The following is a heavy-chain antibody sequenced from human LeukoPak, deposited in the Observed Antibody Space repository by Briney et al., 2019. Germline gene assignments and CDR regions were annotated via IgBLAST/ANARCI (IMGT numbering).Heavy chain of an antibody. CDR2: INTDGSST. CDR1: GFTFSSYW. CDR3: ARGLPGHTSSMGY. D-gene: IGHD6-6*01. V-gene: IGHV3-74*01. J-gene: IGHJ4*02. Sequence: PGGSLRLSCAASGFTFSSYWMHWVRQAPGKVLVWISRINTDGSSTNYADSVKGRFTISRDNAKNTLYLQMNGLRAEDTAVYYCARGLPGHTSSMGYWGQGILVTVSS.